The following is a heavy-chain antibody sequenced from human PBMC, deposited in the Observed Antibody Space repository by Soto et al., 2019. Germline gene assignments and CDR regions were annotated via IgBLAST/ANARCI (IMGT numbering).Heavy chain of an antibody. D-gene: IGHD6-13*01. V-gene: IGHV3-23*01. CDR1: GFTFSRYA. Sequence: EVQLLESGGDLVQPGGSLRLSCTASGFTFSRYAMGWIRLAPGKGLEWVAGITASGGTRYHADSVKDRLSISRDNSKNTVSLLMNSLRAEDTAVYFCARGSSGYISSWYYFDYWGRGTLVTVFS. CDR2: ITASGGTR. CDR3: ARGSSGYISSWYYFDY. J-gene: IGHJ4*02.